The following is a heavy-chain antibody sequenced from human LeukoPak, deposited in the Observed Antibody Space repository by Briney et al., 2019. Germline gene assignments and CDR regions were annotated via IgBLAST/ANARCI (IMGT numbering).Heavy chain of an antibody. CDR2: IYYSGST. V-gene: IGHV4-39*07. Sequence: SETLSLTCTVSGGSISSSSYYWGWIRQPPGKGLEWIGSIYYSGSTNYNPSLKSRVTISVDTSKNQFSLKLSSVTAADTAVYYCARGLHYYDSSRYFDYWGQGTLVTVSS. D-gene: IGHD3-22*01. CDR3: ARGLHYYDSSRYFDY. J-gene: IGHJ4*02. CDR1: GGSISSSSYY.